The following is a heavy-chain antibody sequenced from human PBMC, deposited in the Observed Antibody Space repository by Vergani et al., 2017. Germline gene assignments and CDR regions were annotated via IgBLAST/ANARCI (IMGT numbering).Heavy chain of an antibody. V-gene: IGHV1-3*01. CDR2: INAGNGNT. D-gene: IGHD2-21*01. CDR3: ARERSPLAYCGGDCYSYGY. Sequence: QAQLVQSGAEVKKPGASVKVSCKASGYTFTSYAMHWVRQAPGQRLEWMGWINAGNGNTKYSQKFQGRVTITRDTSASTAYMELSSLRSEDTAVYYCARERSPLAYCGGDCYSYGYWGQGTLVTVSS. CDR1: GYTFTSYA. J-gene: IGHJ4*02.